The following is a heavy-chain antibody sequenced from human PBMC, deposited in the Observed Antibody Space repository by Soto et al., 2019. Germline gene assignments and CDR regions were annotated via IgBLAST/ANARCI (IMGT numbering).Heavy chain of an antibody. CDR2: INAGNGNT. V-gene: IGHV1-3*01. CDR1: GYTFTSYA. Sequence: ASVKLSCTASGYTFTSYAMHWVRQAPGQRLEWTGWINAGNGNTKYSQKFQGRVTITRDTSASTAYMELSSLRSEDTAVYYCAVKIAPAFDYWGQGTLVTVSS. CDR3: AVKIAPAFDY. J-gene: IGHJ4*02. D-gene: IGHD6-13*01.